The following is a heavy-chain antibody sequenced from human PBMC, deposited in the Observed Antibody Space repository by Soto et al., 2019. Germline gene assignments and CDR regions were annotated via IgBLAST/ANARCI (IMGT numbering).Heavy chain of an antibody. D-gene: IGHD4-17*01. CDR3: ARETTVTTPLHAQSRDYYYYGMDV. V-gene: IGHV1-69*12. Sequence: QVQLVQSGAEVKKPGSSVKVSCKASGGTFSSYAISWVRQAPGQGLEWMGGIIPIFGTANYAQKFQGRVTITADESTSTAYMELSSLRSEDTAVYYCARETTVTTPLHAQSRDYYYYGMDVWGQGTTVTVSS. CDR2: IIPIFGTA. CDR1: GGTFSSYA. J-gene: IGHJ6*02.